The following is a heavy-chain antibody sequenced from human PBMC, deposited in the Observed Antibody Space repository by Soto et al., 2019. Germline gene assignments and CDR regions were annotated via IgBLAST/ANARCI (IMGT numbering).Heavy chain of an antibody. CDR3: AGGIAARPLGY. Sequence: QLQLQESGSGLVKPSQTLSLTCAVSGGSISSGGYSWSWIRQPPGKGLEWIGYIYHSGSTYYNPSLKXRXPXSXNRAKNQFSLKLSSVTAADTAVYYCAGGIAARPLGYWGQGTLVTVSS. V-gene: IGHV4-30-2*01. CDR1: GGSISSGGYS. D-gene: IGHD6-6*01. J-gene: IGHJ4*02. CDR2: IYHSGST.